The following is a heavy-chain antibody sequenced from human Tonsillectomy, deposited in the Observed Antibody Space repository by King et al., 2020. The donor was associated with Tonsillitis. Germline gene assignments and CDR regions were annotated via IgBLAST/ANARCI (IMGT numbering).Heavy chain of an antibody. J-gene: IGHJ4*02. CDR2: INPNSGGT. V-gene: IGHV1-2*02. Sequence: VQLVESGAEVKKPGASVKVSCKASGYTFTDYYMHWVRQAPGQGLEWMGWINPNSGGTNYAQTFQGRVTMTRDTSINTAYMEMSRLRSDDTALYYCARGLVSLWIGGLLTAYFAYWGQGTLVTVSS. CDR3: ARGLVSLWIGGLLTAYFAY. CDR1: GYTFTDYY. D-gene: IGHD3-10*01.